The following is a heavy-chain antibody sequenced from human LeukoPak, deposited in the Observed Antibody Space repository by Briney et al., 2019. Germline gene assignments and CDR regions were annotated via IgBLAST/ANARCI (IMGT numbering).Heavy chain of an antibody. D-gene: IGHD3-10*01. Sequence: GGSLRLSCAASGFTVSSNHMSWVRQAPGKGLEWVSVIYSGGSTYYADSVKGRFTISRDNSKNTLYLQMNSLRAEDTAVYYCARDYGMVRGVMVYWGQGTLVTVSS. CDR1: GFTVSSNH. CDR3: ARDYGMVRGVMVY. V-gene: IGHV3-53*01. J-gene: IGHJ4*02. CDR2: IYSGGST.